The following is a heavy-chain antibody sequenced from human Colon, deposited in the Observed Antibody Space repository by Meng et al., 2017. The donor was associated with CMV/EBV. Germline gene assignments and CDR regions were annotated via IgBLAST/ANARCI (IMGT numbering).Heavy chain of an antibody. CDR2: IFYTGTT. CDR3: IRETTGSSSSY. D-gene: IGHD6-6*01. J-gene: IGHJ4*02. V-gene: IGHV4-39*07. Sequence: QLQLQESGPGLVRPSETLSLTCTVSGGSISSSSYYWAWIRQPPGEGLEWIGSIFYTGTTYYKPSLKSRVTISVDTSKNQFSLKLSSVTAADTAVYYCIRETTGSSSSYWGQGTLVTVSS. CDR1: GGSISSSSYY.